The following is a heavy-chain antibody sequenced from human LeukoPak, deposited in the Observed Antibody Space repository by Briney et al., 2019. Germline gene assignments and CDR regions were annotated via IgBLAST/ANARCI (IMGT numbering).Heavy chain of an antibody. J-gene: IGHJ4*02. CDR3: ATYTAASGTLDS. Sequence: NPSETLSLTCTVSGGSISSDYWSWIRQPPGKGLHWIGYIYYSGKTKYNPSLTSRVTISVDTSKNQFSLKVKSVTAADTAVYYCATYTAASGTLDSWGQGTLVTVSS. CDR1: GGSISSDY. CDR2: IYYSGKT. V-gene: IGHV4-59*01. D-gene: IGHD5-18*01.